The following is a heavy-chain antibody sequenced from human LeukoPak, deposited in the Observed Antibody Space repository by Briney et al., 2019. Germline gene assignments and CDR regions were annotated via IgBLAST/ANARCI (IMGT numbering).Heavy chain of an antibody. CDR2: VSGSGDTT. J-gene: IGHJ4*02. D-gene: IGHD3-10*01. CDR3: AKDAGSGSPDYFDY. V-gene: IGHV3-23*01. CDR1: GLTFNTYA. Sequence: PGGPLRLSCALSGLTFNTYAMSLVRQAPGGGLEWVSTVSGSGDTTYYADSVRGRFTISRDNSKNTLYLQMNSLRAEDRAVYYCAKDAGSGSPDYFDYWGQGTLVTVSS.